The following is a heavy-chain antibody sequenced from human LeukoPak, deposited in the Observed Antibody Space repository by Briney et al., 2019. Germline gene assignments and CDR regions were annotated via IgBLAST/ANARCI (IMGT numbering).Heavy chain of an antibody. V-gene: IGHV5-51*01. CDR3: ARHCPPPLLCSTSGGMLPETWFDP. J-gene: IGHJ5*02. CDR2: IYPGDSDT. D-gene: IGHD2-2*01. Sequence: GESLKISCKGSGYSFTSYWIGWVRQMPGKGLEWMGIIYPGDSDTRYSPSFQGQVTISADKSISTAYLQWSSLKASDTAMYYCARHCPPPLLCSTSGGMLPETWFDPWGQGTLVTVSS. CDR1: GYSFTSYW.